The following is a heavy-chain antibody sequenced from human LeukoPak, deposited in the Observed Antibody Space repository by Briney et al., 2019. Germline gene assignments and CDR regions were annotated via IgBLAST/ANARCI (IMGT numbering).Heavy chain of an antibody. V-gene: IGHV4-34*01. CDR3: ARTTYYYDSSGYGFGY. Sequence: PSETLSLTCAVYGGSLSGYYWSWIRQPPGKGLEWIGEINHSGSTNYNPSLKSRVTISVDTPKNQFSLKLSSVTAADTAVYYCARTTYYYDSSGYGFGYWGQGTLVTVSS. CDR2: INHSGST. CDR1: GGSLSGYY. D-gene: IGHD3-22*01. J-gene: IGHJ4*02.